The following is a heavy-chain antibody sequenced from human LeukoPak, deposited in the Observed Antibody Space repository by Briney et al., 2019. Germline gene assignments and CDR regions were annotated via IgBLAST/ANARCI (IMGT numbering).Heavy chain of an antibody. CDR1: GGSISSGSYY. CDR2: IYTSGNT. CDR3: ARRYYYHSSGLSDAFDI. Sequence: PSQTLSLTCTVSGGSISSGSYYWTWIRQPAGKGLEWIGRIYTSGNTNYNPSLKSRVTISVDRSKNQFSLNLSSVTAADTAVYYCARRYYYHSSGLSDAFDIWGQGTMVTVSS. J-gene: IGHJ3*02. D-gene: IGHD3-22*01. V-gene: IGHV4-61*02.